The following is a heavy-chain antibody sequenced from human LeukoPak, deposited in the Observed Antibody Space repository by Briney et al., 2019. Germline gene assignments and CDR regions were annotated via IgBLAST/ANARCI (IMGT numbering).Heavy chain of an antibody. Sequence: SGGSLRLSCAASGFTFSSYSMNWVRQAPGKGLEWVSSISSSSSYRYYAGSVKGRFTISRENAKNSLYLQMNSLRAEDTGVYYCARDRQVVVITPFDYWGQGTLVTVSS. CDR2: ISSSSSYR. CDR1: GFTFSSYS. D-gene: IGHD3-22*01. J-gene: IGHJ4*02. V-gene: IGHV3-21*01. CDR3: ARDRQVVVITPFDY.